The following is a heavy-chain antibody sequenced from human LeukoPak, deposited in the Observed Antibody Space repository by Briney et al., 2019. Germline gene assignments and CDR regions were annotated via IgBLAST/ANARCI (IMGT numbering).Heavy chain of an antibody. Sequence: GGSLRLSCAASGFTFSNYAMSWVRQAPGKGLEWVPAIVGSGGSTYYADSVKGRFTISRDNPKNTLCLQMNSLRAEDTAVYYCAKWGDYDILTGYYDSDYWGQGTLVTVSS. CDR1: GFTFSNYA. V-gene: IGHV3-23*01. CDR3: AKWGDYDILTGYYDSDY. CDR2: IVGSGGST. D-gene: IGHD3-9*01. J-gene: IGHJ4*02.